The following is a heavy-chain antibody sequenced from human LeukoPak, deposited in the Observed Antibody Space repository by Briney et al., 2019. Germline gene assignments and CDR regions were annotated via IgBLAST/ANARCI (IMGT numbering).Heavy chain of an antibody. Sequence: PSETLSLTCTVFGGSISSYYWSWIRQPPGKGLEWIGYIYYSGSTNYNPSLKSRVTISVDTSKNQFSLKLSSVTAADTAVYYCARDRSEFDYWGQGTLVTVSS. CDR2: IYYSGST. V-gene: IGHV4-59*01. J-gene: IGHJ4*02. CDR3: ARDRSEFDY. CDR1: GGSISSYY.